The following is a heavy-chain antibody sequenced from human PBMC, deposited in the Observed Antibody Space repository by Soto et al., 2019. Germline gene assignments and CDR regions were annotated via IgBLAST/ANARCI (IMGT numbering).Heavy chain of an antibody. Sequence: TSETLSLTCTVSGGSVSRGSYYWSWIRLPPGKGLGWIGYIYFSGSTNYNPSLKSRVTISVDMAKNQFSLKLSSVTAADTAVYYCAREGGVSPGYFDYWGQGTLVTVSS. CDR1: GGSVSRGSYY. CDR3: AREGGVSPGYFDY. CDR2: IYFSGST. V-gene: IGHV4-61*01. D-gene: IGHD3-16*01. J-gene: IGHJ4*02.